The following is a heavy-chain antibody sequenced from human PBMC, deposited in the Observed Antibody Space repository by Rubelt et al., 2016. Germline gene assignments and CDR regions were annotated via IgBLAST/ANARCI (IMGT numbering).Heavy chain of an antibody. CDR1: GFSFSTYG. Sequence: VQLVESGGGLVQPGGSLRLSCAATGFSFSTYGMHWVRQAPGKGLEWVALIWYDGSKKYYADSVKGRFTISRDNSKNTLYLQMNSLGAEDTAVYYCARDGPRDGYSVDYWGQGTLVTVSS. CDR2: IWYDGSKK. V-gene: IGHV3-33*01. J-gene: IGHJ4*02. D-gene: IGHD5-24*01. CDR3: ARDGPRDGYSVDY.